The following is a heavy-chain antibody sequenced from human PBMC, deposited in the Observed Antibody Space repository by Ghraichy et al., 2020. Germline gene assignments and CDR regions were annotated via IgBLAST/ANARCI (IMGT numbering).Heavy chain of an antibody. Sequence: GESLNISCAASGFTFSSYAMSWVRQAPGKGLEWVSAISGSGGSTYYADSVKGRFTISRDNSKNTLYLQMNSLRAEDTAVYYCATFQPPGLGDGFDYWGQGTLVTVSS. D-gene: IGHD1-14*01. CDR3: ATFQPPGLGDGFDY. CDR1: GFTFSSYA. CDR2: ISGSGGST. V-gene: IGHV3-23*01. J-gene: IGHJ4*02.